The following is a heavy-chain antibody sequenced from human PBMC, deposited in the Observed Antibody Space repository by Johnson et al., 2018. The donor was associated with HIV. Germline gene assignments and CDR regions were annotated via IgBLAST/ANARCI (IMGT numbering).Heavy chain of an antibody. CDR3: ARGRYFDWFHI. V-gene: IGHV3-13*01. CDR1: GFTFRSYG. J-gene: IGHJ3*02. Sequence: VQLVESGGGVVQPGRSLRLSCAASGFTFRSYGMHWVRQAPGKGLEWVSAIGTAGDTYYPGSVKGRFTISRENAKNSLYLQMNSLRAGDTAVYYCARGRYFDWFHIWGQGTMVTVSS. D-gene: IGHD3-9*01. CDR2: IGTAGDT.